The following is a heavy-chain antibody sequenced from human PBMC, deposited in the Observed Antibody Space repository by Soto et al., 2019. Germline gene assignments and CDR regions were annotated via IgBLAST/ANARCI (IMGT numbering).Heavy chain of an antibody. J-gene: IGHJ6*02. Sequence: ASVKVSCKASCYTFTIYGIILLRQSPVQWLEGMGWISAYNGNTNYAQKLQGRVTMTTDTSTSTAYMELRSLRSDDTAVYYCARDQKVPKLFKGSGYPCMEVWGHGPTVTVSS. CDR2: ISAYNGNT. D-gene: IGHD3-3*01. CDR3: ARDQKVPKLFKGSGYPCMEV. V-gene: IGHV1-18*04. CDR1: CYTFTIYG.